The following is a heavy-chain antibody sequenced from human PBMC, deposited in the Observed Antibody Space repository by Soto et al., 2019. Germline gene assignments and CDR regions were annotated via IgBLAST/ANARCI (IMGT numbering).Heavy chain of an antibody. CDR1: GFTFSSYC. J-gene: IGHJ6*03. CDR3: ARVPSTRDIWSYGVGGRYYYYYMDV. Sequence: EVQLVESGGGLVQPGGSLRLSCEASGFTFSSYCMTWVRQAPGKGLEWVAHIKQDGSERYYVDSVKGRFTISRDNAKKALYLQMNSLRAEDTAVYYCARVPSTRDIWSYGVGGRYYYYYMDVWGKGTTVTVSS. D-gene: IGHD1-7*01. CDR2: IKQDGSER. V-gene: IGHV3-7*04.